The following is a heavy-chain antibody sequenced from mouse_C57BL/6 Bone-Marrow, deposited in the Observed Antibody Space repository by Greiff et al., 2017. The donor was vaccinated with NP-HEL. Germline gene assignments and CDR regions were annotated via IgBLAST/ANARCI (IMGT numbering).Heavy chain of an antibody. CDR2: IDPENGDT. V-gene: IGHV14-4*01. Sequence: VQLQQSGAELVRPGASVKLSCTASGFNIKDDYMHWVKQRPEQGLEWIGWIDPENGDTEYASKFQGKATITADTSSNTAYLQLSSLTSEDTAVYYCTTNGGYGYDRFAYWGQGTLVTVSA. CDR1: GFNIKDDY. CDR3: TTNGGYGYDRFAY. D-gene: IGHD2-2*01. J-gene: IGHJ3*01.